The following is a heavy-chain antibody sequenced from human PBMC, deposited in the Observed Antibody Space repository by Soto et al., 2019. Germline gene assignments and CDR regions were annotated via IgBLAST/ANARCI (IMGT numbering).Heavy chain of an antibody. V-gene: IGHV3-30*04. CDR1: GFTFKNYA. CDR3: TKSSGGSSSVGMDY. Sequence: HPGGSLRLSCAASGFTFKNYALDWVRQAPGKGLEWVASITRDGYNKYYADSVKGRFTISRDNSRDTLSLQMTALRIEDSSIYYCTKSSGGSSSVGMDYWGQGTGVTVSS. D-gene: IGHD6-6*01. J-gene: IGHJ4*02. CDR2: ITRDGYNK.